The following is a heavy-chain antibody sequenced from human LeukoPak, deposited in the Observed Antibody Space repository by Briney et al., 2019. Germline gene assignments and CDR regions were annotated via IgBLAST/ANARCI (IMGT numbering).Heavy chain of an antibody. Sequence: GGSLRLSCTVSGFTVSSNSMNWVRQAPGKGLEWVSYISSSGSTIYYADSVKGRFTISRDNAKNSLYLQMNSLRAEDTAVYYCAREDYYDILTGGDRAFDIWGQGTMVTVSS. D-gene: IGHD3-9*01. CDR1: GFTVSSNS. J-gene: IGHJ3*02. CDR3: AREDYYDILTGGDRAFDI. V-gene: IGHV3-48*04. CDR2: ISSSGSTI.